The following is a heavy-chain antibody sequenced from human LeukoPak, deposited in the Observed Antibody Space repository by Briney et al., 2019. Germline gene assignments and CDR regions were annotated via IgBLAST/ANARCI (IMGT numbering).Heavy chain of an antibody. CDR2: ISGSGGST. CDR3: AKTPSPGYCSSTSCYVDY. D-gene: IGHD2-2*03. Sequence: GGSLRLSCAASGFTFSSYAMSWVRQAPGKGLEWVSAISGSGGSTYYADSVKGRFTISRDNSKNTLYPQMNSLRAEDTAVYYCAKTPSPGYCSSTSCYVDYWGQGTLVTVSS. V-gene: IGHV3-23*01. J-gene: IGHJ4*02. CDR1: GFTFSSYA.